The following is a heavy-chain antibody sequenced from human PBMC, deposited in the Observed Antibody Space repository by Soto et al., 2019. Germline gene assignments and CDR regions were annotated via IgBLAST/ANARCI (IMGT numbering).Heavy chain of an antibody. CDR2: IIPIFGTA. D-gene: IGHD2-15*01. CDR1: GGTFSSYA. V-gene: IGHV1-69*01. Sequence: QVQLAQSGAEVKKPGSSVKVSCKASGGTFSSYAISWVRQAPGQGLEWMGGIIPIFGTANYAQKFQGRVTITADESTSTAYMELSSLRSEDTAVYYCARDKYCSGGSCYSYYYGMDVWGQGTTVTVSS. CDR3: ARDKYCSGGSCYSYYYGMDV. J-gene: IGHJ6*02.